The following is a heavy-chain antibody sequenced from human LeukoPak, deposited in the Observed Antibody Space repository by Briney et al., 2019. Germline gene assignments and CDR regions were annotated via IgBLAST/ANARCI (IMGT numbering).Heavy chain of an antibody. Sequence: ASVKVFCKASGGTFSSYAISWVRQAPGQGLEWMGGIIPIFGTANYAQKFQGRVTITADESTSTAYMELSSLRSEDTAVYYCARDRDFWSGQTNDAFDIWGQGTMVTVSS. CDR1: GGTFSSYA. CDR2: IIPIFGTA. D-gene: IGHD3-3*01. V-gene: IGHV1-69*13. J-gene: IGHJ3*02. CDR3: ARDRDFWSGQTNDAFDI.